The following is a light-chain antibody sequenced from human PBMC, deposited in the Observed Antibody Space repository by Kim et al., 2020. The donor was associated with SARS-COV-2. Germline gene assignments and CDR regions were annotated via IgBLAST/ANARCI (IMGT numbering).Light chain of an antibody. J-gene: IGLJ1*01. V-gene: IGLV3-19*01. CDR2: GKN. CDR1: SLRSYY. CDR3: NSRDSSGNLLGV. Sequence: SSELTQDPAVSVALGQTVRITCQGDSLRSYYASWYQQKPGQAPVLVIYGKNNRPSGIPDRFSGSSSGNTASLTITGAQAEDEADYYCNSRDSSGNLLGVFGTGTKVTVL.